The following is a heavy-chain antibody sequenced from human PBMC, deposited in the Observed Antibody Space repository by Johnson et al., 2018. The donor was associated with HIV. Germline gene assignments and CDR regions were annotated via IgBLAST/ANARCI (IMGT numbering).Heavy chain of an antibody. D-gene: IGHD3-22*01. V-gene: IGHV3-9*01. CDR2: ISWTSGSI. CDR1: GFMFDDYA. J-gene: IGHJ3*02. CDR3: ARGEYYYDSSGYSNTPDAFDI. Sequence: VQLVESGGGLVQFGRSLRLSSAASGFMFDDYAMDWVRQAPGKGLEWVSGISWTSGSIGYADSVKGRFTISRDNAKNSLYLQIDSLRAEDTAVYYCARGEYYYDSSGYSNTPDAFDIWGQGTMVTVSS.